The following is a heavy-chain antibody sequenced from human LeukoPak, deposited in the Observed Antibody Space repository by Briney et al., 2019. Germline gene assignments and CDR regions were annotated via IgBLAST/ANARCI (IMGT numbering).Heavy chain of an antibody. J-gene: IGHJ4*02. CDR2: ISYDGSNK. Sequence: PGGSLRLSCAASGFTFSSYAMHWVRQAPGKGLEWVAVISYDGSNKYYADSVKGRFTISRDNSKNTLYLQINSLRAEDTAVYYCARDRRGPHCSGGSCYSLSYWGQGTLVTVSS. V-gene: IGHV3-30*04. D-gene: IGHD2-15*01. CDR1: GFTFSSYA. CDR3: ARDRRGPHCSGGSCYSLSY.